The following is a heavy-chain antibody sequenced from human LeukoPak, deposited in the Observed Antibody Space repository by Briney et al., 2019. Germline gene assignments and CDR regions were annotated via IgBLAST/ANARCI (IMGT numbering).Heavy chain of an antibody. D-gene: IGHD4-17*01. V-gene: IGHV1-18*01. CDR2: ISTYNGNT. CDR1: GYIFTSYG. Sequence: ASVKVSCKASGYIFTSYGISWVRQAPGQGLEWMGWISTYNGNTNYAQDFQDRVTMTTDTSTTIAYMELRSLRSDDTAVYYCARDLTTVTPIDYWGQGTLITVSS. J-gene: IGHJ4*02. CDR3: ARDLTTVTPIDY.